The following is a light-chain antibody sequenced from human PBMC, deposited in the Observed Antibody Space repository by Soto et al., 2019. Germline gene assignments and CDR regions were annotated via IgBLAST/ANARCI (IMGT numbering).Light chain of an antibody. CDR1: NSNIGGNT. V-gene: IGLV1-44*01. Sequence: QSVVTQPPSASWTPGQRVTLSCSGSNSNIGGNTVNWYQQLPGTAPKLLIYYDNLRPSGVPDRISGSESGTSASLAISGLQSDDEADYYCAAWDDSLNGRVFGTGTKVTVL. CDR2: YDN. J-gene: IGLJ1*01. CDR3: AAWDDSLNGRV.